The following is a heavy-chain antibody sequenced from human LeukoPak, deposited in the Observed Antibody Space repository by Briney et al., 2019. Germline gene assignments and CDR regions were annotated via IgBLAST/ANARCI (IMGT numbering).Heavy chain of an antibody. CDR1: GYSFATYW. V-gene: IGHV5-51*01. Sequence: GESLKISCKGSGYSFATYWSSWGRQMPGKGLEWRGIIYPGDSSTTYSTSFEGQVTISADNSIRTAYLQWNSLKASDTAIYYCVRHLSDITSCPNYWGPGTLITVAS. D-gene: IGHD2-2*01. CDR3: VRHLSDITSCPNY. J-gene: IGHJ4*02. CDR2: IYPGDSST.